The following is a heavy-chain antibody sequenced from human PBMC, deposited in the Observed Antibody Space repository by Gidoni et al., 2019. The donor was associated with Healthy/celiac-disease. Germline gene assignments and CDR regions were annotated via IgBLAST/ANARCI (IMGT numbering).Heavy chain of an antibody. V-gene: IGHV1-18*01. J-gene: IGHJ6*03. Sequence: QVQLVQSGAEVKKPGASVTVACKASGYTFTSYGISWVRQAPGQGLEWMGWISAYNGNTNYAQKLQGRVTMTTDTSTSTAYMELRSLRSDDTAVYYCARDWWGSSLENRDYYYYYMDVWGKGTTVTVSS. D-gene: IGHD2-21*01. CDR1: GYTFTSYG. CDR2: ISAYNGNT. CDR3: ARDWWGSSLENRDYYYYYMDV.